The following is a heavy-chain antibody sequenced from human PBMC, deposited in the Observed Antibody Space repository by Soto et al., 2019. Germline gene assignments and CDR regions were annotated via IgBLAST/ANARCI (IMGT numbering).Heavy chain of an antibody. CDR2: INAGNGNT. CDR1: GYTFTSYA. CDR3: AAMIVVVGYYYYGMDV. D-gene: IGHD3-22*01. J-gene: IGHJ6*02. V-gene: IGHV1-3*01. Sequence: SVKVSCKASGYTFTSYAMHWVRQAPGQRLEWMGWINAGNGNTKYSQKFQGRVTITRDTSASTAYMELSSLRSEDTAVYYCAAMIVVVGYYYYGMDVWGQGTTVTVSS.